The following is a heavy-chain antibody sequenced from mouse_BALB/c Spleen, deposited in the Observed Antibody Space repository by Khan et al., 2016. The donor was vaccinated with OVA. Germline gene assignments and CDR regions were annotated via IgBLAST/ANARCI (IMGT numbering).Heavy chain of an antibody. D-gene: IGHD1-1*01. CDR3: ERKNGSDFDY. V-gene: IGHV1-20*02. CDR2: INPHIGET. Sequence: VQLKESGPELVKPGASVKISCKASGYSFTGYFMNWVMQSHGKSLEWIGRINPHIGETLYNQKFKGKATLTVDESSRTVHMELRSLASEDSVVYYCERKNGSDFDYWGQGTTLTVSS. J-gene: IGHJ2*01. CDR1: GYSFTGYF.